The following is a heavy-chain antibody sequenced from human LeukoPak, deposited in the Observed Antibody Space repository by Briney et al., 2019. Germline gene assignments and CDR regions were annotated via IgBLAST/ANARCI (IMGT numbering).Heavy chain of an antibody. CDR3: ARHGGVSRSSWYTGSHDFDY. Sequence: SETLSLTCTVSGGSISSSSYYWGWIRQPPGKGLEWIGSIYYSGSTYYNPSLKSRVTISVDTSKNQFSLKLSSVTAADTAVYYCARHGGVSRSSWYTGSHDFDYWGRGTLVTVSS. J-gene: IGHJ4*02. CDR2: IYYSGST. D-gene: IGHD6-13*01. V-gene: IGHV4-39*07. CDR1: GGSISSSSYY.